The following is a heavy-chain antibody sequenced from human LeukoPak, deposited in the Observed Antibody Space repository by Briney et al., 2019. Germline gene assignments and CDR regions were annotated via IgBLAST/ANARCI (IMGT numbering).Heavy chain of an antibody. J-gene: IGHJ4*02. CDR2: ISSSGSYI. CDR3: ARGTYRSSSPSIGMPYYLDY. D-gene: IGHD6-6*01. CDR1: GFTFTRYS. V-gene: IGHV3-21*01. Sequence: GGSLRLSCAASGFTFTRYSMNWVRQAPGKGLEWVSSISSSGSYIFYAQSVEGRFIISRDNAKNSHYLQMNSLRVDDTTVYFCARGTYRSSSPSIGMPYYLDYWGQGILVTVSS.